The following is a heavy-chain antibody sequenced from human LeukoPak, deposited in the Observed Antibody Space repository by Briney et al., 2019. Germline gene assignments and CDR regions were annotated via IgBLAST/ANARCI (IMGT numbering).Heavy chain of an antibody. D-gene: IGHD2-2*02. CDR1: GGSFSGYY. J-gene: IGHJ5*02. CDR3: ARGRGYCSSTSCYTNWFDP. Sequence: SETLSLTCAVYGGSFSGYYWSWIRQPPGKGLEWIGEINHSGSTNYNPSLKSRVTISVDTSKNQFSLKLSSVTAAGTAVYYCARGRGYCSSTSCYTNWFDPWGQGTLVTVSS. CDR2: INHSGST. V-gene: IGHV4-34*01.